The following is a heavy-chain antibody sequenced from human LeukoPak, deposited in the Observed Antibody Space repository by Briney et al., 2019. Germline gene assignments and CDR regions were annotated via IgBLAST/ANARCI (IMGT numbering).Heavy chain of an antibody. J-gene: IGHJ4*02. Sequence: PSETLSLTCTVSGGTISSADYYWSWIRQPPGEGLEWIGYIDYSGSTYYNPSLKSRVTLSVDASKNQFSLKLRSVTAADTAVYYCARDRWDVRGYYSTFDYWGQGTLVTVSS. CDR3: ARDRWDVRGYYSTFDY. D-gene: IGHD3-22*01. V-gene: IGHV4-30-4*08. CDR1: GGTISSADYY. CDR2: IDYSGST.